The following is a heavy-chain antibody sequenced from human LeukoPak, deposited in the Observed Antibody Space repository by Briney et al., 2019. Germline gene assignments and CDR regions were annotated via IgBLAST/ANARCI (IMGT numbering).Heavy chain of an antibody. CDR2: TYYRSKWYN. CDR3: ARADLSSWYEGRGYGMDV. J-gene: IGHJ6*02. V-gene: IGHV6-1*01. D-gene: IGHD6-13*01. Sequence: SQTLSLTCAISGDSVSSNSAAWNWIRQSPSRGLEWLGRTYYRSKWYNDYAVSVKSRITINPDTSKNQFSLQLNSVTPEDTAVYYCARADLSSWYEGRGYGMDVWGQGTTVTVSS. CDR1: GDSVSSNSAA.